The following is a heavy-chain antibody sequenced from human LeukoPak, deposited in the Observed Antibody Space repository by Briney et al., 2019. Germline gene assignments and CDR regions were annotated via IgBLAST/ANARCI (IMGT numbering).Heavy chain of an antibody. CDR3: ARMGDSSGPVFDY. D-gene: IGHD3-22*01. Sequence: GGSLRLSCAASGFTFSDYWMSWVRQAPGKGLEWVANIKQDGSEKYYVDSVKGRFTISRDSAKNSLYLQMNSLRAEDTAVYYCARMGDSSGPVFDYWGQGTLVTVSS. J-gene: IGHJ4*02. CDR2: IKQDGSEK. V-gene: IGHV3-7*01. CDR1: GFTFSDYW.